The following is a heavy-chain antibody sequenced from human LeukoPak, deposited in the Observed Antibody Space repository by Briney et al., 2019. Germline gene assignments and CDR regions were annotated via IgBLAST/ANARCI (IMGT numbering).Heavy chain of an antibody. D-gene: IGHD5-18*01. CDR3: ARGVGYSYGQNYYYYGMDV. V-gene: IGHV4-31*03. J-gene: IGHJ6*02. CDR1: GGSISSGGYY. Sequence: SETLSLTCTVSGGSISSGGYYWSWIRQHPGKGLEWIGYIYYSGSTYYNPSLKSRVTISVDTSKNQFSLKLSSVTAADTAVYYCARGVGYSYGQNYYYYGMDVWGQGTTVTASS. CDR2: IYYSGST.